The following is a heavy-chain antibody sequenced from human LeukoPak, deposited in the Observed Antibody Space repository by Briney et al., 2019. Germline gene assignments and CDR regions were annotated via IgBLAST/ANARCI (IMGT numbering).Heavy chain of an antibody. J-gene: IGHJ4*02. CDR3: ARHGVATINIDY. CDR2: IYYSGST. V-gene: IGHV4-59*08. D-gene: IGHD5-12*01. Sequence: KASETLSLTCTVSGGSISSYYWSWIRQPPGKGLEWIGYIYYSGSTNYNPSLKTRVTISVDTSKNQFSLKLSSVPAADTAVYYCARHGVATINIDYCGQGTLVTVSS. CDR1: GGSISSYY.